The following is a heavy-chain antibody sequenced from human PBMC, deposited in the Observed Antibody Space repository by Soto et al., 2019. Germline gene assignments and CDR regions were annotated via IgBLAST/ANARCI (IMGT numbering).Heavy chain of an antibody. Sequence: QVQLEQSGAEVKKPGSSVKVSCKASGGTFRTAAISWVRQAPGQGLEWMGGIMPVFRTPDYAQKFQGRVTITADESTTTAYMELSGLRSDDPAVYYCARDNYRPQLGGNYYYILDVWGQGTTITVSS. D-gene: IGHD3-10*01. V-gene: IGHV1-69*12. CDR1: GGTFRTAA. CDR2: IMPVFRTP. J-gene: IGHJ6*02. CDR3: ARDNYRPQLGGNYYYILDV.